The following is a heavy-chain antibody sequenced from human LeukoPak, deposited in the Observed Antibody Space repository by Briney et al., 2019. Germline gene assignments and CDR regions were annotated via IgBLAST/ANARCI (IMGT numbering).Heavy chain of an antibody. CDR2: ISSSSSYI. CDR1: GFTFSSYS. J-gene: IGHJ3*02. D-gene: IGHD3-10*01. CDR3: TTEVTMVRGVILPAQDAFDI. Sequence: GGSLRLSCAASGFTFSSYSMNWVRQAPGKGLEWVSSISSSSSYIYYADSVKGRFTISRDNAKNSLYLQMNSLRAEDTAVYYCTTEVTMVRGVILPAQDAFDIWGQGTMVTVSS. V-gene: IGHV3-21*01.